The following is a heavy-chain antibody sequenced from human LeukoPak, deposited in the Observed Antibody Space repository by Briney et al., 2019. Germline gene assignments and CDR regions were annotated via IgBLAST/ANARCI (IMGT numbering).Heavy chain of an antibody. D-gene: IGHD2-2*02. Sequence: ASVKVSCKASGYTFTDHYIHWVRQAPGQGLEWMGWINPNSGGTKYAQKFQGRVTMTRDASTSTAYMELSRLRSDDTAIYSCARVNTVVSWFDPWGQGTLVTVSS. V-gene: IGHV1-2*02. J-gene: IGHJ5*02. CDR1: GYTFTDHY. CDR3: ARVNTVVSWFDP. CDR2: INPNSGGT.